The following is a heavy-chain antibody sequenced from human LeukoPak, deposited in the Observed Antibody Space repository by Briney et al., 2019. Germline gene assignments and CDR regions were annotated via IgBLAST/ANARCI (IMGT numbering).Heavy chain of an antibody. CDR1: GFTLDDYA. CDR3: AKDIASTGPDAFDI. CDR2: ISWNSGSI. V-gene: IGHV3-9*03. J-gene: IGHJ3*02. Sequence: GGSLRLSCAASGFTLDDYAMHWVRQAPGKGLEWVSGISWNSGSIGYADSVKGRFTISRDNAKNSLYLQMNSLRAEDMALYYCAKDIASTGPDAFDIWGQGTMVTVSS. D-gene: IGHD2-8*02.